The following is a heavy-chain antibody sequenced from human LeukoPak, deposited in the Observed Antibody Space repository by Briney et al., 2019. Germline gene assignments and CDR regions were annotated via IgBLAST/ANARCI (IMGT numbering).Heavy chain of an antibody. Sequence: SETLSLTCAVSDYSVSSGYYCCWIRQPPGKGLEWIGSIYHSGSTYYNPSLKNRVTISVDTSKNQFSLKLSSVTAADTAVYYCARMVVVVAAYYFDCWGQGTLVTVSS. CDR3: ARMVVVVAAYYFDC. J-gene: IGHJ4*02. V-gene: IGHV4-38-2*01. CDR2: IYHSGST. D-gene: IGHD2-15*01. CDR1: DYSVSSGYY.